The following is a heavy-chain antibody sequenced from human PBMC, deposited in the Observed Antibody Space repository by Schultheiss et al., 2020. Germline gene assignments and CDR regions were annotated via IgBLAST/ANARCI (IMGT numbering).Heavy chain of an antibody. CDR1: GFIFRTHN. Sequence: GESLKISCEGSGFIFRTHNMNWVRQAPGKGLEWVAYISRDSSYIHYADSVKGRFTVSRDDSKRSIYLQMNSLRPEDTAMYYCAKDKSDWNYLADSWGQGILVTVSS. D-gene: IGHD1-7*01. CDR2: ISRDSSYI. J-gene: IGHJ4*02. V-gene: IGHV3-21*01. CDR3: AKDKSDWNYLADS.